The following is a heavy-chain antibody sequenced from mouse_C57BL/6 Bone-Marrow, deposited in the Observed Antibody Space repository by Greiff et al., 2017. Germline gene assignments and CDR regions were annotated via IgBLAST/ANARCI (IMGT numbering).Heavy chain of an antibody. Sequence: QVQLQQPGAELVMPGASVKLSCKASGYTFTSYWMHWVKQRPGQGLEWIGEIDPSDSYTNYNQKFKGKSTLTVDKSSSTAYMQLSSLTSEDSAVYYCAREGYYYSSSSFAYWGQGTLVTVAA. CDR1: GYTFTSYW. CDR3: AREGYYYSSSSFAY. CDR2: IDPSDSYT. D-gene: IGHD1-1*01. V-gene: IGHV1-69*01. J-gene: IGHJ3*01.